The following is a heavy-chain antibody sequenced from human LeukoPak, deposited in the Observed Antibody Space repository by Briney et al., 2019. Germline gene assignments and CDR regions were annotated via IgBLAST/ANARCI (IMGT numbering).Heavy chain of an antibody. D-gene: IGHD4-17*01. CDR1: GYTFTSYY. J-gene: IGHJ4*02. V-gene: IGHV1-46*01. Sequence: ASVKVSCKASGYTFTSYYMHWVRRAPGQGLEWMGIINPSGGSTSYAQKFQGRVTMTRDTSTSTVYMELSSLRSEDTAVYYCARSWTTVTTLDYWGQGTLVTVSS. CDR3: ARSWTTVTTLDY. CDR2: INPSGGST.